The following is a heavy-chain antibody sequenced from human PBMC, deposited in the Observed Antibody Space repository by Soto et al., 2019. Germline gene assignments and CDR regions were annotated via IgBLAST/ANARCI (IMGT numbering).Heavy chain of an antibody. J-gene: IGHJ4*02. CDR1: GFTFTDYA. CDR2: ISGIGGST. D-gene: IGHD6-13*01. CDR3: ARGSSGYISSWYYFDY. Sequence: GGSLRLSCAASGFTFTDYALSWVRQAPGKGLEWVATISGIGGSTYLADSVRGRLSISRDNSKNTVSLLMNSLRAEDTAVYFCARGSSGYISSWYYFDYWGRGTLVTVSS. V-gene: IGHV3-23*01.